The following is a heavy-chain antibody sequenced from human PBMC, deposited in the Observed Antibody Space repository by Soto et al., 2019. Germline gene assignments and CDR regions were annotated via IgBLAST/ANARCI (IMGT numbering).Heavy chain of an antibody. Sequence: SETLSLTCTVSGGSISSYYWSWIRQPPGKGLEWIGYIYYSGSTNYNPSLKSRVTISVDTSKNQFSLKLSSVTAADTAVYYCARGIAGDYLDYWGQGTLVTVSS. V-gene: IGHV4-59*01. CDR1: GGSISSYY. D-gene: IGHD2-21*01. CDR2: IYYSGST. CDR3: ARGIAGDYLDY. J-gene: IGHJ4*02.